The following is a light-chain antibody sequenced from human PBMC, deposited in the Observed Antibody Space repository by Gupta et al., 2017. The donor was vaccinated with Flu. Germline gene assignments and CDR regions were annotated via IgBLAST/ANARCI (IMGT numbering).Light chain of an antibody. Sequence: IVMTQSPATLSVSPGERATLPCRASQYVNSNLAWYQQKPGQAPRLLIYGASNTATSSPARCSGSGSGTGFTLTISSLQSADFAVYYCQQYDSWHSATFGQGTKVEIK. CDR1: QYVNSN. V-gene: IGKV3-15*01. CDR3: QQYDSWHSAT. J-gene: IGKJ1*01. CDR2: GAS.